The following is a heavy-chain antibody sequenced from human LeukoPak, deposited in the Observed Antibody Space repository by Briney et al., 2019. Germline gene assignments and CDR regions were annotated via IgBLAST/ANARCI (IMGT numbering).Heavy chain of an antibody. Sequence: PGGSLRLSCAASGFTFSSYWMSWVRQAPGRGLEWVAKIKVDGREKDYLDSVKGRFTISRDNAKNSLYLQMDSLRAEDTAMYHCARDSRGGFDCWGQGTLVTVSS. CDR2: IKVDGREK. CDR3: ARDSRGGFDC. D-gene: IGHD3-10*01. V-gene: IGHV3-7*01. CDR1: GFTFSSYW. J-gene: IGHJ4*02.